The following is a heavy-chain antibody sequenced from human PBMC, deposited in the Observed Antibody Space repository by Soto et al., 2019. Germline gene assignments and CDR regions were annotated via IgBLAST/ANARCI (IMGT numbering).Heavy chain of an antibody. V-gene: IGHV1-69*01. CDR3: ARSTGSGFRPGTHRFNWFDP. CDR1: GVTFSSFA. Sequence: QVQLVQSGAEVKQPGSSVKVSCQASGVTFSSFAISWVRQAPGQGLEWMGGIIPIFRTPNYAPNFQGRVTLTADESTSSVYMELSRLRSEDTAVYYCARSTGSGFRPGTHRFNWFDPWGQGTLVTVSS. CDR2: IIPIFRTP. D-gene: IGHD5-12*01. J-gene: IGHJ5*02.